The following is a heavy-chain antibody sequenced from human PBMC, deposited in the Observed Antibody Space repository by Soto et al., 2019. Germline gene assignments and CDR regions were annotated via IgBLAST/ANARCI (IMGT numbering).Heavy chain of an antibody. V-gene: IGHV3-23*01. D-gene: IGHD3-10*01. CDR2: ISGSGGST. Sequence: EVQLLESGGGLVQPGGSLRLSCAASGFTFSSYAMSWVRQAPGKGLEWVSAISGSGGSTYYADSVKGRFTISRDNSKNTLYLQMNSLRAEDMAVYYCAKGIYGSGSYYPYWGQGTLVTVSS. J-gene: IGHJ4*02. CDR1: GFTFSSYA. CDR3: AKGIYGSGSYYPY.